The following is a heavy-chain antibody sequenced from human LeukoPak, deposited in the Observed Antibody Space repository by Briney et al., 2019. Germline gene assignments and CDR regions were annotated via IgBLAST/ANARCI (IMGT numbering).Heavy chain of an antibody. V-gene: IGHV4-39*01. CDR2: IYYSGST. Sequence: PSETLSLTCTVSGGSITSSSSYWAWIRQPPGTGLEWIGSIYYSGSTYYTPSLKSRVTISVDTSKNQFSLKLSSVTAADTAVYYCAGQSYYYGSGSYNSYVRYLDYWGQGTLVTVSS. CDR1: GGSITSSSSY. CDR3: AGQSYYYGSGSYNSYVRYLDY. J-gene: IGHJ4*02. D-gene: IGHD3-10*01.